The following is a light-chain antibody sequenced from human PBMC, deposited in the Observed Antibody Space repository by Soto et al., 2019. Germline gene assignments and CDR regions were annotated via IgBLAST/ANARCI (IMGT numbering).Light chain of an antibody. V-gene: IGKV3-15*01. CDR1: QSVSSN. Sequence: EIVMTQSPATLSVSPGERATLSCRASQSVSSNLAWYQQKPGQAPRLLIYGASTRATGIPARFSGSGSGTELTLNISSLQSEDFEVYYCQQYNNWPSLTFGGGTKVEIK. J-gene: IGKJ4*01. CDR3: QQYNNWPSLT. CDR2: GAS.